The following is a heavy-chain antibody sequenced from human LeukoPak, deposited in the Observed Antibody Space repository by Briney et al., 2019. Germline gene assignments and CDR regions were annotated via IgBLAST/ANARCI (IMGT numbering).Heavy chain of an antibody. CDR1: GFTFSSYS. CDR3: AGYCSSTSCLWFSDY. D-gene: IGHD2-2*01. V-gene: IGHV3-48*01. Sequence: GGSLRLSCAASGFTFSSYSMNWVRQAPGKGLEWVSYISSSSSTIYYADSVKGRFTISRDNAKNSLYQQMNSLRAEDTAVYYCAGYCSSTSCLWFSDYWGQGTLVTVSS. J-gene: IGHJ4*02. CDR2: ISSSSSTI.